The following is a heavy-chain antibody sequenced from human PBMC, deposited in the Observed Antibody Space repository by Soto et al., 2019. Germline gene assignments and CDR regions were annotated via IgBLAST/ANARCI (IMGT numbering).Heavy chain of an antibody. D-gene: IGHD6-13*01. J-gene: IGHJ6*02. CDR2: IYYSGST. CDR1: GGSISSGGYY. Sequence: SETLSLTCTVSGGSISSGGYYWSWIRQHPGKGLEWIGYIYYSGSTYYNPSLKSRVTISVDTSKNQFSLKLSSVTAADTAVYYCARDRGIAAAGAYYYYYGMDVWGQGTTVTV. V-gene: IGHV4-31*03. CDR3: ARDRGIAAAGAYYYYYGMDV.